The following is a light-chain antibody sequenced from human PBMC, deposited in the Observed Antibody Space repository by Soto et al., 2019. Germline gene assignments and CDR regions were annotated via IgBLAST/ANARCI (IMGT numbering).Light chain of an antibody. CDR1: QSVSGN. CDR3: QQYNNWHLIT. Sequence: EIVMTQSPGTLSVSAGEGGTLTCKASQSVSGNLAWYRQKPGQAPRLLIYGTSIRATGVPARFSGGGSGTEFTLTISGLQYDDFAAYYCQQYNNWHLITFGQGTRLENK. CDR2: GTS. V-gene: IGKV3-15*01. J-gene: IGKJ5*01.